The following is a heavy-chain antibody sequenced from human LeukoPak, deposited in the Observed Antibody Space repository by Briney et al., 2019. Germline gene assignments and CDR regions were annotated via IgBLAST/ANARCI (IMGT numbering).Heavy chain of an antibody. CDR1: GFSISSYW. D-gene: IGHD2-2*01. V-gene: IGHV3-74*01. Sequence: GGSLRLSCAASGFSISSYWMHWVRQAPGKGLVWVSHVNSDGSWTSHADSVKGRFTISKDNAKNTVYLQMNNLRTEDTAVYYCVSFYETNWGRGTLVTVSS. CDR3: VSFYETN. J-gene: IGHJ4*02. CDR2: VNSDGSWT.